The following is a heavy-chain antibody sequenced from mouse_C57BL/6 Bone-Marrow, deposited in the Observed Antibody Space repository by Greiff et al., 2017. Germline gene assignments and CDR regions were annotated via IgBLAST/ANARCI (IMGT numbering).Heavy chain of an antibody. Sequence: QVQLQQPGAELVMPGASVKLSCKASGYTFTSYWMHWVKQRPGQGLEWIGEIDPSDSYTNYNQKFKGKSTLTVDKSSSTAYMQLSSLTSEDSAVYYCARSVITTVVADWYFDVWGTGTTVTVSS. V-gene: IGHV1-69*01. CDR3: ARSVITTVVADWYFDV. J-gene: IGHJ1*03. D-gene: IGHD1-1*01. CDR1: GYTFTSYW. CDR2: IDPSDSYT.